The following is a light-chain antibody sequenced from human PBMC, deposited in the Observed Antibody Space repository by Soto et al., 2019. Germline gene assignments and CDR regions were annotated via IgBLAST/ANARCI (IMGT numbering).Light chain of an antibody. CDR2: AAS. V-gene: IGKV1-39*01. CDR3: QQSYTSPRFT. J-gene: IGKJ2*01. Sequence: DIQMTQSPSSLSASVGDRVTITCRASQSIRSYLNWYQQKPGKAPTLLIYAASSLQSGVPSTFSGSGSGTHFILLISSLQPEDFATYYCQQSYTSPRFTFGQGTKLEIK. CDR1: QSIRSY.